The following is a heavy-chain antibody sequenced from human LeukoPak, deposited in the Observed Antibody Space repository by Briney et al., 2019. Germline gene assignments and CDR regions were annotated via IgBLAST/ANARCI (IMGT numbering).Heavy chain of an antibody. CDR2: IYLTGTT. V-gene: IGHV4-59*08. CDR1: GGSISTYY. D-gene: IGHD3-10*01. CDR3: ARRYFGSGSSAFDI. J-gene: IGHJ3*02. Sequence: ETLSLTCTVSGGSISTYYWSWIRQSPGKGLEWIGYIYLTGTTNYNPSLRSRVSISVDTSKNQFSLKLRSVTAADTAVYFCARRYFGSGSSAFDIWGQGTMVTVSS.